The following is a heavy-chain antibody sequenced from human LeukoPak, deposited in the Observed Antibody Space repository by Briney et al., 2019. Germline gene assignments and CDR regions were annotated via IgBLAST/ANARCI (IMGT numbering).Heavy chain of an antibody. CDR1: GYTITGYY. Sequence: ASVKVSCTASGYTITGYYIHWVRQAPGQGLEWMGWINPNSGDTNYAQKFPGRVTMTRDTSINTAFMELSRLRSDDTAVYYCARDRHWNQGNFDYWGQGTLVTVSS. CDR3: ARDRHWNQGNFDY. D-gene: IGHD1-1*01. CDR2: INPNSGDT. V-gene: IGHV1-2*02. J-gene: IGHJ4*02.